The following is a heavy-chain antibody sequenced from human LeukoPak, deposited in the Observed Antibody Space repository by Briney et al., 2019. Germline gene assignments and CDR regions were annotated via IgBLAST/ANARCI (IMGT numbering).Heavy chain of an antibody. Sequence: SETLSLTCTVSGGSISNYFWSWIRQPPGKGLEWIGSIYYSGSTYYNPSLKSRVTISVDTSKNQFSLKLSSVTAADTAVYYCASGVNYDILTGYKIEDWFDPWGQGTLVTVSS. V-gene: IGHV4-59*12. CDR2: IYYSGST. J-gene: IGHJ5*02. D-gene: IGHD3-9*01. CDR3: ASGVNYDILTGYKIEDWFDP. CDR1: GGSISNYF.